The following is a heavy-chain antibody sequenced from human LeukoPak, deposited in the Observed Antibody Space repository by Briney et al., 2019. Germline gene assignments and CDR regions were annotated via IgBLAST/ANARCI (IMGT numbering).Heavy chain of an antibody. CDR3: ARAYGHYYYYYYTDV. CDR1: EYTFTSYY. Sequence: ASVKVSCKASEYTFTSYYMHWVRQAPGKGLEWVSSISSSSPYIYYTDSVKGRFTISRDNAKNSLYLQMNSLRAEDTAVYYCARAYGHYYYYYYTDVWGKGTTVTVSS. D-gene: IGHD3-10*01. J-gene: IGHJ6*03. V-gene: IGHV3-21*04. CDR2: ISSSSPYI.